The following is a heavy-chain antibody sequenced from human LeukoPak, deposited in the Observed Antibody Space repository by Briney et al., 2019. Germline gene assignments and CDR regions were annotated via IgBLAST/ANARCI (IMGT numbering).Heavy chain of an antibody. Sequence: SQTLSLTCAISGDSVSSNSAAWNWIRQFPSRGLEWLGRTYYRSKWYNDYAVSVKSRITINPDTSKNQFSLQLNSVTPEDTAVYYCATTDSSGYLWFDPWGQGTLVTVSS. D-gene: IGHD3-22*01. CDR3: ATTDSSGYLWFDP. CDR2: TYYRSKWYN. V-gene: IGHV6-1*01. J-gene: IGHJ5*02. CDR1: GDSVSSNSAA.